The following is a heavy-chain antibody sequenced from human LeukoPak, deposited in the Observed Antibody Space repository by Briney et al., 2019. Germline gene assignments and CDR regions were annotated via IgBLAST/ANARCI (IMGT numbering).Heavy chain of an antibody. V-gene: IGHV1-18*01. Sequence: ASVKVSCKASGYIFTNYGISWVRQAPGQGLEWMGWISAYNGNTNYAQKLQGRVTMTRDTSISTAYMELSRLRSDDTAVYYCARERYSSSWYKSGFDNWGQGTLVTVSS. CDR1: GYIFTNYG. CDR3: ARERYSSSWYKSGFDN. J-gene: IGHJ4*02. D-gene: IGHD6-13*01. CDR2: ISAYNGNT.